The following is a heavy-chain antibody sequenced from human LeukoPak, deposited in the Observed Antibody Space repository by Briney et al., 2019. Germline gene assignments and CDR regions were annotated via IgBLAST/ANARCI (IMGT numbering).Heavy chain of an antibody. CDR2: IKKDGSEK. V-gene: IGHV3-7*01. CDR1: GFTFSSYW. D-gene: IGHD1-26*01. J-gene: IGHJ4*02. Sequence: GGALRLSCAASGFTFSSYWMSWVRQAPGKGREWVDNIKKDGSEKYYVDSVKGRFTISRDNAKNSLYLQMNILRAEDTAVYYCARMGAGVDYWGQGTLVTVSS. CDR3: ARMGAGVDY.